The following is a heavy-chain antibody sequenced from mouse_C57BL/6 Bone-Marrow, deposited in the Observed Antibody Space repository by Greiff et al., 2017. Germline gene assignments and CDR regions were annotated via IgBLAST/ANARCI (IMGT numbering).Heavy chain of an antibody. CDR2: ISSGSSTI. CDR3: ARSSYYDYAMDY. D-gene: IGHD1-1*01. J-gene: IGHJ4*01. V-gene: IGHV5-17*01. Sequence: EVHLVESGGGLVKPGGSLKLSCAASGFTFSDYGMHWVRQAPEKGLEWVAYISSGSSTIYYADTVKGRFTISRDNAKNTLFLQMTRLKSEDTAMYYCARSSYYDYAMDYWGQGTSVTVSS. CDR1: GFTFSDYG.